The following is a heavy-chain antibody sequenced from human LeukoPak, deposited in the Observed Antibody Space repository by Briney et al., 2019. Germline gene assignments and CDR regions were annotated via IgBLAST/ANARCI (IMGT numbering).Heavy chain of an antibody. CDR3: ARGSHSSYFDY. Sequence: GRSLRLSCAASGFTFSSYAMHWVRQAPGKGLEWVAVISYDGSNKYYADSVKGRFTISRDNSKNTLYLQMNSLRAEDTAVYYCARGSHSSYFDYWGQGTLVTVSS. CDR1: GFTFSSYA. V-gene: IGHV3-30-3*01. CDR2: ISYDGSNK. D-gene: IGHD6-13*01. J-gene: IGHJ4*02.